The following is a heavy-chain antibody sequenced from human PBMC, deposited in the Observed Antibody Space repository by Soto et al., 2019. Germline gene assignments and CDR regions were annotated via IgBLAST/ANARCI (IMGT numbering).Heavy chain of an antibody. D-gene: IGHD6-13*01. J-gene: IGHJ6*02. Sequence: PGGSLRLSCAASGFTFSSYAMHWVRQAPGKGLEWVAVISYDGSNKYYADSVKGRFTISRDNSKNTLYLQMNSLRAEDTAVYYCAREGYSSSWYQNYYYGMDVWGQGTTVTVSS. CDR3: AREGYSSSWYQNYYYGMDV. CDR2: ISYDGSNK. CDR1: GFTFSSYA. V-gene: IGHV3-30-3*01.